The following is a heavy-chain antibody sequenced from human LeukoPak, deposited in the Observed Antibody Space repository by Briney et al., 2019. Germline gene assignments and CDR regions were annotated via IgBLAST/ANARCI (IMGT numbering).Heavy chain of an antibody. CDR3: AKGSSYGPYYFDY. J-gene: IGHJ4*02. V-gene: IGHV3-11*04. CDR2: ISSSGSTI. D-gene: IGHD5-18*01. Sequence: PGGSLRLSCAASGFTFSDYYMSWIRQAPGKGLEWVSYISSSGSTIYYADSVKGRFTISRDNAKNSLYLQMNSLRAEDTAVYYCAKGSSYGPYYFDYWGQGTLVTVSS. CDR1: GFTFSDYY.